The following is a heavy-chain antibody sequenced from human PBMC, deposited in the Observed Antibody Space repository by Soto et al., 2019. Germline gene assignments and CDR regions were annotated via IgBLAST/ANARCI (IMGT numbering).Heavy chain of an antibody. D-gene: IGHD3-22*01. J-gene: IGHJ3*02. CDR3: KVHYYDSGDYYSQNTFDI. V-gene: IGHV1-46*01. Sequence: ASVKVSCKASGYTFTRYYLHWVRQAPGQGLEWMGLINPTGGSATYAQKFQGRVTMTRDMSTSTVYMELSSLRSEDTAVYYCKVHYYDSGDYYSQNTFDIWGQGTMVTVSS. CDR2: INPTGGSA. CDR1: GYTFTRYY.